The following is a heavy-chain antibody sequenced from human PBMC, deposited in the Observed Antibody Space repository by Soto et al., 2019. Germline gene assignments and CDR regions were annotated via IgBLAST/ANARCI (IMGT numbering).Heavy chain of an antibody. V-gene: IGHV3-30-3*01. D-gene: IGHD2-15*01. J-gene: IGHJ6*02. CDR2: ISYDGSNK. CDR3: ASVSPEVVAATSSYYYYYGMDV. Sequence: QVQLVESGGGVVQPGRSLRLSCAASVFTFSTYAMHWVRQAPGKGLEWVAVISYDGSNKYYADSVKGRFTISRDNSKNTLYLQMNSLRAEDTAVYYCASVSPEVVAATSSYYYYYGMDVWGQGTTVTVSS. CDR1: VFTFSTYA.